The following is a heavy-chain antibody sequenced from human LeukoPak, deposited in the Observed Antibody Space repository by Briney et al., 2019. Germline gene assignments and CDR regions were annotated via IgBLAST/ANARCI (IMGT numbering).Heavy chain of an antibody. CDR1: GGSISSSSYY. D-gene: IGHD3-22*01. V-gene: IGHV4-39*07. CDR2: IYYSGST. Sequence: PSETLSLTCTVSGGSISSSSYYRGWIRQPPGRGLEWIGSIYYSGSTYYNPSLKSRVTISVDRSKNQFSLKLSSVTAADTAVYYCARATVWPIVEAPFFDIWGQGTMVTVSS. J-gene: IGHJ3*02. CDR3: ARATVWPIVEAPFFDI.